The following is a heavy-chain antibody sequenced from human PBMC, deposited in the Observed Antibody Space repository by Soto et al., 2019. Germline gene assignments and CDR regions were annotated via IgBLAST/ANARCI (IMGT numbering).Heavy chain of an antibody. D-gene: IGHD3-10*01. CDR3: XRRSITMVRGVMGWFDP. V-gene: IGHV4-30-4*01. CDR1: GGSISSGDYY. CDR2: IYYSGST. J-gene: IGHJ5*02. Sequence: PSETLSLTCTVSGGSISSGDYYWSWIRQPPGKGLEWIGYIYYSGSTYYNPSLKSRVTISVDTSKNQFSLKLSSVTAADTAVYYCXRRSITMVRGVMGWFDPWGPGTLVTVSS.